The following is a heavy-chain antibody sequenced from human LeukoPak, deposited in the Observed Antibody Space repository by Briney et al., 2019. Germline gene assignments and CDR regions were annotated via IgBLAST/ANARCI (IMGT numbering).Heavy chain of an antibody. V-gene: IGHV1-2*02. CDR2: INPNSGGT. J-gene: IGHJ6*03. D-gene: IGHD2-2*01. Sequence: ASVKVSCKASGYTFTGYYMHWVRQAPGQGLEWIGWINPNSGGTNYAQKFQGRVTMTRDTSISTAYMELSRLRSDDTAVYYCARDCSSSTSCSRWDYYYYYMDVWGKGTTVTVSS. CDR1: GYTFTGYY. CDR3: ARDCSSSTSCSRWDYYYYYMDV.